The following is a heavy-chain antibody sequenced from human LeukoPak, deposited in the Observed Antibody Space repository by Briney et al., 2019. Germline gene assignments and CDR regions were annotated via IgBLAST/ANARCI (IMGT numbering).Heavy chain of an antibody. CDR1: GFTFSTYS. CDR2: ISGSRSYT. D-gene: IGHD5-12*01. V-gene: IGHV3-21*01. Sequence: GGNLRLSCAASGFTFSTYSMDWVRQAPGKGLEWVSSISGSRSYTFYADSVRGRFTISRDNAKNSLYLQMNSLRAEDTAVYYCARGTTGGYSPSHWGQGTLVTVFS. CDR3: ARGTTGGYSPSH. J-gene: IGHJ4*02.